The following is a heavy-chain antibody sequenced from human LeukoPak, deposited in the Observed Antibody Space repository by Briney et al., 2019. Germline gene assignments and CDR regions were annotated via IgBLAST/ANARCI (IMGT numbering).Heavy chain of an antibody. CDR3: ARGVPGPEY. CDR2: INFDGSST. V-gene: IGHV3-74*01. J-gene: IGHJ4*02. Sequence: GGSLRLSCAASGFTLSSYWMHWVRQAPGKGLVWVSRINFDGSSTTYAYSVKGRFTISRDNAKNTLYLQMNSLRADDTAVYYCARGVPGPEYWGQGTLVTVSS. CDR1: GFTLSSYW. D-gene: IGHD3-10*02.